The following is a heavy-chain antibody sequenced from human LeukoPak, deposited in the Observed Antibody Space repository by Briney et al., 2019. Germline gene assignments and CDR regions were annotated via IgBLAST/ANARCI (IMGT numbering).Heavy chain of an antibody. D-gene: IGHD5-12*01. Sequence: GGSLRLSCAASGFTFSSYWMNWVRRAPGKGLEWVANIKEDGSEKYYVDSVKGRFTISRDNAKNSLYLQMNSLRAEGTALYYCARDRGGSFEYWGQGSLVTVSS. CDR2: IKEDGSEK. CDR3: ARDRGGSFEY. J-gene: IGHJ4*02. CDR1: GFTFSSYW. V-gene: IGHV3-7*05.